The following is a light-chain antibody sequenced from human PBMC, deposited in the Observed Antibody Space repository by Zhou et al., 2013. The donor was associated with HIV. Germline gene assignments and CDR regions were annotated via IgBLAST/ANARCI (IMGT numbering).Light chain of an antibody. V-gene: IGKV3-20*01. CDR3: QQYDTWPS. Sequence: DIVLSQSPGTLSLSPGESTTLSCRASQSISSNYLAWYQQKPGQAPRLLIYGASTRATGLPNRFSGSGSGTEFSLIISSLQSEDFALYYCQQYDTWPSFGQGTKLQIK. CDR1: QSISSNY. CDR2: GAS. J-gene: IGKJ2*01.